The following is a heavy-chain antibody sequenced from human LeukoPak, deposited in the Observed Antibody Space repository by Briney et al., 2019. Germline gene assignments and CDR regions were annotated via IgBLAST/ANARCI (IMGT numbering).Heavy chain of an antibody. J-gene: IGHJ5*02. CDR2: IYYSGST. V-gene: IGHV4-59*11. CDR3: ARDDTGTTESWFDP. D-gene: IGHD1-1*01. Sequence: PSETLSLTCTVSGGSISSHYWSWIRQPPGKGLEWIGYIYYSGSTNYNPSLKSRVTISVDTSKNQFSLKLSSVTAADTAVYYCARDDTGTTESWFDPWGQGTLVTVSS. CDR1: GGSISSHY.